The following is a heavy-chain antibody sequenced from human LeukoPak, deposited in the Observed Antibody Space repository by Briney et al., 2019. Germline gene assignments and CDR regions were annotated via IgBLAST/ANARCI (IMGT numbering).Heavy chain of an antibody. Sequence: SVKVSCKASGFTFTSSAMQWVRQARGQRFEWIGWIVVGSGNTNYAQKFQERVTITRDMSTSTAYMELSSLRSEDTAVYYCAAEEWELAPWGYWGQGTLVTVSS. D-gene: IGHD1-26*01. CDR1: GFTFTSSA. J-gene: IGHJ4*02. V-gene: IGHV1-58*02. CDR3: AAEEWELAPWGY. CDR2: IVVGSGNT.